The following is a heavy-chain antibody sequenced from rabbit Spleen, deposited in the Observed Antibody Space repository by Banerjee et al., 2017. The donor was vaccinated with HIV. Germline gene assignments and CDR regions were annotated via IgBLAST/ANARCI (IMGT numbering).Heavy chain of an antibody. D-gene: IGHD8-1*01. Sequence: QEQLVESGGGLVKPEGSLKLSCTASGFSFSNKAVMCWVRQAPGKGLEWIACIVAGSSGSTYYASWAKGRFTISRENAQNTVFLQMTSLTAADTATYFCARDGAGGSYFALWGPGTLVTVS. CDR3: ARDGAGGSYFAL. CDR1: GFSFSNKAV. V-gene: IGHV1S45*01. CDR2: IVAGSSGST. J-gene: IGHJ6*01.